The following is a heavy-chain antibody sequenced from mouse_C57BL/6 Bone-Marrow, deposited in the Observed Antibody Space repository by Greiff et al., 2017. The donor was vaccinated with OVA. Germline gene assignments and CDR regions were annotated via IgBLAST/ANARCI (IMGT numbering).Heavy chain of an antibody. V-gene: IGHV1-36*01. CDR2: VYPYNGGT. Sequence: EVKVVESGPVLVKPGPSVKISCKASGFTFTDYYMHWVKQSHGKSLEWIGLVYPYNGGTSYNQKFKGKATLTVDTSSSTAYMELNSLTSEDSAVYYCARGPLLLRWYYFDYWGQGTTLTVSS. D-gene: IGHD1-1*02. J-gene: IGHJ2*01. CDR1: GFTFTDYY. CDR3: ARGPLLLRWYYFDY.